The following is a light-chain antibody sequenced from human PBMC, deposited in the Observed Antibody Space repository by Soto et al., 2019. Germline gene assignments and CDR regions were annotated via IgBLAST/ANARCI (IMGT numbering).Light chain of an antibody. J-gene: IGKJ1*01. CDR3: LQHTSYPWT. V-gene: IGKV1-5*01. CDR2: AAS. CDR1: QTISSW. Sequence: DIQMTQSPSTLSGSVGDRVTITCRASQTISSWLAWYQQKPGKVPKRLIYAASSLQSGVPARFSGSGSGTEFTLTISSLQPEDFGTYYCLQHTSYPWTFGQGTKVDIK.